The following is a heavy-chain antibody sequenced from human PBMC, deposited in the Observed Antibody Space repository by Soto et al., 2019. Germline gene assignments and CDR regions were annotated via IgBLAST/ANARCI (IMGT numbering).Heavy chain of an antibody. J-gene: IGHJ4*02. Sequence: QVQLVESGGGVVQPGRSLRLSCAASGFTFSNYGIHWVRQAPGNGLEWVAVISRDGSVRYYADSVKGRFTISRDNSKNTLYLQVNNLRAEDTAVYYCAKEYCGGYCCSDYFDYWGQGTLVTVSS. V-gene: IGHV3-30*18. D-gene: IGHD2-21*01. CDR3: AKEYCGGYCCSDYFDY. CDR1: GFTFSNYG. CDR2: ISRDGSVR.